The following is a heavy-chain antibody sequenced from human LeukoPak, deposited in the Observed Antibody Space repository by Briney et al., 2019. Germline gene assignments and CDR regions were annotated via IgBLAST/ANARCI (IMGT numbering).Heavy chain of an antibody. D-gene: IGHD3-10*01. J-gene: IGHJ4*02. Sequence: SETLSLTCAAYGGSFSGYYWSWIRQPPGKGLEWIGEINHSGSTSYNPSLKSRVTISVDTSKNQFSLKLSSVTAADTALYYCASYGSGSYSGFDYWGQGTLVTVSS. V-gene: IGHV4-34*01. CDR2: INHSGST. CDR3: ASYGSGSYSGFDY. CDR1: GGSFSGYY.